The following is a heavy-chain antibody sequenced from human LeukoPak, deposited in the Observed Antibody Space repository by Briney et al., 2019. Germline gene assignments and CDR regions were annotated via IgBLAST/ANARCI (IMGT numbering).Heavy chain of an antibody. CDR1: GESFSGYF. D-gene: IGHD5-18*01. J-gene: IGHJ6*02. CDR3: ARGRLQLWSFPLPYNHYAIDV. Sequence: PSETLSLTCAVSGESFSGYFWTWIRLPLGKGLEWIGESNHFGSTDYNPSLKSRVTISVDTSKKQFSLNVRSVTDADTAVYFCARGRLQLWSFPLPYNHYAIDVWGQGTTVTVSS. CDR2: SNHFGST. V-gene: IGHV4-34*01.